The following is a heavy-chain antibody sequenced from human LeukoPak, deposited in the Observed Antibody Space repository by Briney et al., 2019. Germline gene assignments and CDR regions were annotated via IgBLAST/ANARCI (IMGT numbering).Heavy chain of an antibody. CDR2: INAGNGNT. D-gene: IGHD3-22*01. V-gene: IGHV1-3*01. J-gene: IGHJ4*02. CDR1: GYTFTRYA. Sequence: ASVKVSCKASGYTFTRYAMYWVRQAPGQRLEWMGWINAGNGNTKYSQKFQGRVTITRDTSANTAYMELSSLRSEDTAVYYCARDRGDYDSSGDRIVYFDCWGQGTLVTVSS. CDR3: ARDRGDYDSSGDRIVYFDC.